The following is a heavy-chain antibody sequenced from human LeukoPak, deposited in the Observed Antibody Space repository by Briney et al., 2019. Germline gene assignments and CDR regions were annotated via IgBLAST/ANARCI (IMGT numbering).Heavy chain of an antibody. V-gene: IGHV1-18*01. CDR2: ISAYNGNT. CDR1: GYTFTSYG. D-gene: IGHD1-26*01. J-gene: IGHJ6*03. Sequence: ASVKVSCKASGYTFTSYGISWVRQAPGQGLEWMGWISAYNGNTNYAQKLQGRVTMTTDTSTSTPYMELRSLRSDDTAVYYCARLWESYYYYYYMDVWGKGTTVTISS. CDR3: ARLWESYYYYYYMDV.